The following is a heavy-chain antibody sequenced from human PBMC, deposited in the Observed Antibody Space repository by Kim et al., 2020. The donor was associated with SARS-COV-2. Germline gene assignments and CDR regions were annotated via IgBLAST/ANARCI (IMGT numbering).Heavy chain of an antibody. CDR3: TADTPQVGRGEFEY. J-gene: IGHJ4*02. D-gene: IGHD1-26*01. CDR1: GYTFKDAW. Sequence: GGSLRLSCVASGYTFKDAWINWVRQAPGKGLEWVGLIRTKYGSTEFAAPVKGRFTISRDDSKSTLYLQLDSLKTEDSAVYYCTADTPQVGRGEFEYWGQGTLVTVSS. V-gene: IGHV3-15*01. CDR2: IRTKYGST.